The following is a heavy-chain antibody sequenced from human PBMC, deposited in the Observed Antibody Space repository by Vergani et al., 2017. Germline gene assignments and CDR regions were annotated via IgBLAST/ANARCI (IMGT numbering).Heavy chain of an antibody. CDR1: GGSFSGYY. CDR2: IRNKAYGGTT. V-gene: IGHV3-49*04. CDR3: XRGRGYSFGYSDY. Sequence: VQLQQWGAGLLKPSETLPLSCAVYGGSFSGYYWSWVRQAPGKGLEWVAFIRNKAYGGTTEYAASVKGRFTISRDDSKRLAYLQLSGLKTEDTAVYFCXRGRGYSFGYSDYWGQGTLVTVSS. D-gene: IGHD5-18*01. J-gene: IGHJ4*02.